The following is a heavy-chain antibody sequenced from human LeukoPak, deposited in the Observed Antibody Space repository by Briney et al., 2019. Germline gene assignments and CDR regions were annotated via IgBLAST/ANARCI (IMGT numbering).Heavy chain of an antibody. D-gene: IGHD5-18*01. CDR3: ARDFARDTSVDSYDMDF. V-gene: IGHV3-21*01. Sequence: GGSLRLSCAASGFTFSHYPMTWVRQAPGKGLEWVSSISTSASYKYYADSVKGRFTISRDNAKNSLFLQMNSLRAEDTAVYYCARDFARDTSVDSYDMDFWGKGTTVTVAS. CDR1: GFTFSHYP. J-gene: IGHJ6*03. CDR2: ISTSASYK.